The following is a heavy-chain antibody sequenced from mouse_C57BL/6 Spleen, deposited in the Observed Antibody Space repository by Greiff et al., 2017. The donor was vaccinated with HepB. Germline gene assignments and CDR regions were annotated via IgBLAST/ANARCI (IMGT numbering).Heavy chain of an antibody. D-gene: IGHD1-1*01. CDR1: GFTFSDYG. CDR2: ISSGSSTI. Sequence: EVQLVESGGGLVKPGGSLKLSCAASGFTFSDYGMHWVRQAPEKGLEWVAYISSGSSTIYYADTVKGRFTISRDNAKNTLFLQMTSLRSEDTAMYYCARTYYYGSSYDFDYWGLSTTLTVSS. V-gene: IGHV5-17*01. CDR3: ARTYYYGSSYDFDY. J-gene: IGHJ2*01.